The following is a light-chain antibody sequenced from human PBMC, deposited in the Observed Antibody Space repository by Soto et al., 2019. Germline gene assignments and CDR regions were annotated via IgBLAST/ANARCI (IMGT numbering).Light chain of an antibody. CDR3: QQYNSYLWT. J-gene: IGKJ1*01. Sequence: IQLTQSPSSLSSSVRKRVTITCRVRPGISSFLHCFCQKPGKVPKLLIYDASSLESGVPSRFSGSGSGTEFTLTISSLQPDDFATYYCQQYNSYLWTFGQGTKVEIK. V-gene: IGKV1-13*02. CDR1: PGISSF. CDR2: DAS.